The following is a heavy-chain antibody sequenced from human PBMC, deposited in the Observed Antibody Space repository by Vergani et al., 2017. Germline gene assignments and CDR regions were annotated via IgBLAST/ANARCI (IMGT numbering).Heavy chain of an antibody. V-gene: IGHV3-23*01. CDR1: GFTFSSYA. CDR2: ISGSGGST. J-gene: IGHJ2*01. CDR3: AKDSSSWYWYFDL. Sequence: EVQLLESGGGLVQPGGSLRLSCAASGFTFSSYAMSWVRQAPGKGLEWVSAISGSGGSTYYADSVKGRFTISRDNSKNTLYLQMNSLRAEDTSVYYCAKDSSSWYWYFDLWGRGTLVTVSS. D-gene: IGHD6-13*01.